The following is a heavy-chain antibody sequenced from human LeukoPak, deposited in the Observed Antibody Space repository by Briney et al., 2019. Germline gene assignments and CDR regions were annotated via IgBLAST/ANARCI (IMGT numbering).Heavy chain of an antibody. CDR3: ASTIVVVPAATDYFDY. CDR2: FIPIFGTA. V-gene: IGHV1-69*01. CDR1: GGTFSSYA. D-gene: IGHD2-2*01. Sequence: ASVKVSCKASGGTFSSYAISWVRQAPGQGLEWMGGFIPIFGTANYAQKFQGRVTITADESTSTAYMELSSLRSEDTAVYYCASTIVVVPAATDYFDYWGQGTLVTVSS. J-gene: IGHJ4*02.